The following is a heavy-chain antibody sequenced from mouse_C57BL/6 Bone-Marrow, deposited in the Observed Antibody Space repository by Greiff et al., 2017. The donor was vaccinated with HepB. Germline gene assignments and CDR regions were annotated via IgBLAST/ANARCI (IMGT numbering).Heavy chain of an antibody. D-gene: IGHD2-5*01. V-gene: IGHV1-81*01. Sequence: QVQLQQSGAELARPGASVKLSCKASGYTFTSYAISWVKQRTGQGLEWIGVIYPRSGNTYYNEKFKGKATLTADKSSSTAYMELRSLTSEDSAVYYCANPSCSNSLYYYAMDYWGQGTAVTVSS. CDR3: ANPSCSNSLYYYAMDY. CDR1: GYTFTSYA. J-gene: IGHJ4*01. CDR2: IYPRSGNT.